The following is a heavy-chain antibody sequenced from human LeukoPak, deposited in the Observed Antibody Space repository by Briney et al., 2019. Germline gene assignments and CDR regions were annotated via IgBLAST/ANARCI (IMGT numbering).Heavy chain of an antibody. CDR1: GGSFSGYY. D-gene: IGHD2-15*01. Sequence: SETLSLTCAVYGGSFSGYYWSWIRQPPGKGLEWIGEINHSGSTNYNPSLKSRVTISVDTSKNQFSLKLNSVTAADTAVYYCARGRTESPRVVYYFEYWGQGTLVTVSS. J-gene: IGHJ4*02. CDR2: INHSGST. V-gene: IGHV4-34*01. CDR3: ARGRTESPRVVYYFEY.